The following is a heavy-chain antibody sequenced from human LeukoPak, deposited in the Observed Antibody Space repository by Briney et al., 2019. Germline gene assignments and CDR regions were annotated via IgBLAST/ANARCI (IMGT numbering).Heavy chain of an antibody. Sequence: GASLRLSCAASGSTFSNYAMSWVRQAPGKGLEWVSAILGSGGSTYYADSVKGRFTVSRDNSKSTLYLQMNSLRAEDTALYYCAKWGDYDVLTGYYVPDYWGQGTLVTVSS. D-gene: IGHD3-9*01. V-gene: IGHV3-23*01. CDR3: AKWGDYDVLTGYYVPDY. CDR2: ILGSGGST. J-gene: IGHJ4*02. CDR1: GSTFSNYA.